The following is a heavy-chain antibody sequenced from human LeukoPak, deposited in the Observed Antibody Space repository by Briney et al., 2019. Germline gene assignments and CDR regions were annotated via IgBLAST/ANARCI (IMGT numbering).Heavy chain of an antibody. J-gene: IGHJ5*02. CDR2: IYYSGST. V-gene: IGHV4-31*03. CDR3: ARGTTQTWFDP. D-gene: IGHD4-11*01. Sequence: SETLSLTCTVSGDSVNSGLYYWSWLRQHPGKGLEWIGYIYYSGSTHDNPSLKSRVTISRDTSKNQFSLKLNSVTAADTAFYYCARGTTQTWFDPWGQGTLVTVSS. CDR1: GDSVNSGLYY.